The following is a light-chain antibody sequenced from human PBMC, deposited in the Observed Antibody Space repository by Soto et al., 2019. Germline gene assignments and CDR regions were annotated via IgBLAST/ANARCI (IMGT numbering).Light chain of an antibody. CDR1: SSDVGGFNY. J-gene: IGLJ1*01. Sequence: QSALTQPASVSGSPGQSITISCTGTSSDVGGFNYVSWYQQHPGKAPKLMIYEVSNRPSGVSNRFSGSKSGNTASLTISGLQAEAEADYYCSSYTSSNTYVFGTGTKVTV. V-gene: IGLV2-14*01. CDR2: EVS. CDR3: SSYTSSNTYV.